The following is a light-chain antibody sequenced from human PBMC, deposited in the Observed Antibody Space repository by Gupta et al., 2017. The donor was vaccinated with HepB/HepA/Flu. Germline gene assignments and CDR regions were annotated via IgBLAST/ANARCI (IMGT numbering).Light chain of an antibody. J-gene: IGLJ2*01. Sequence: SYDLNQAPSMSVSPGQTATITCSGDKLGNKYVDWYQLKTGQSPVLVIFQDTQRPSDVPDRFSGYNAGDTATLNISGTQAMDEADDYCKVWDRKTRVLVFGGGTRLTVL. CDR3: KVWDRKTRVLV. V-gene: IGLV3-1*01. CDR1: KLGNKY. CDR2: QDT.